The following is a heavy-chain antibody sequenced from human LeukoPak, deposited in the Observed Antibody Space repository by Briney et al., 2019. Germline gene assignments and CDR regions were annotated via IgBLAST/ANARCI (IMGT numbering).Heavy chain of an antibody. CDR3: ARDVGGGSGSYYYYYYYMDV. V-gene: IGHV1-2*02. J-gene: IGHJ6*03. Sequence: GASVKVSCKASGYTFTGYYMHWVRQAPGQGLEWMGWINPNSGGTNYAQKFQGRVTMTRDMSTSTVYMELSSLRSEDTAVYYCARDVGGGSGSYYYYYYYMDVWGKGTTVTVSS. D-gene: IGHD3-10*01. CDR1: GYTFTGYY. CDR2: INPNSGGT.